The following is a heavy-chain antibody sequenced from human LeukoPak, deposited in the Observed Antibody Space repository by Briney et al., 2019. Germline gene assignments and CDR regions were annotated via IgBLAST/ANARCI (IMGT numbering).Heavy chain of an antibody. CDR1: GGSISSYY. D-gene: IGHD3-10*01. CDR3: ARDMGGSGSYYSA. J-gene: IGHJ5*02. V-gene: IGHV4-59*01. CDR2: IYGSGST. Sequence: SETLSLTCTVSGGSISSYYWSWIRQPPGKGLEWIGYIYGSGSTNYNPSLKSRVTISIDTSKNQFSLKLSSVTAADTAVYYCARDMGGSGSYYSAWGQGTLVTVSS.